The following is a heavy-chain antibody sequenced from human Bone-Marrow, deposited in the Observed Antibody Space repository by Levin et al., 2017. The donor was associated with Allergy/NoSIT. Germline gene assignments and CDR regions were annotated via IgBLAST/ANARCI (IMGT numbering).Heavy chain of an antibody. CDR3: ASSSITMVQGVIRPNTGAFDI. J-gene: IGHJ3*02. Sequence: WGSLRLSCSSSGFPVRSHYMSWVRQAPGKGLEWVSVIYSGGSTYYADSVKGRFTISRDNSKNTLYLQMNSLRAEDTAVYYCASSSITMVQGVIRPNTGAFDIWGQGTMVTVSS. D-gene: IGHD3-10*01. CDR2: IYSGGST. CDR1: GFPVRSHY. V-gene: IGHV3-53*01.